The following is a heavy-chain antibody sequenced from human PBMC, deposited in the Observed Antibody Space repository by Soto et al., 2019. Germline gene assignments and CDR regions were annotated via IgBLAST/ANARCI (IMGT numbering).Heavy chain of an antibody. D-gene: IGHD3-3*01. CDR2: MNPNSGNT. V-gene: IGHV1-8*01. J-gene: IGHJ5*02. CDR3: ARGGPAYYDFWSGHGWFDP. CDR1: GYTFTSYD. Sequence: QVLLVQSGAEVKKPGASVKVSCKASGYTFTSYDINWVRQATGQGLEWMGWMNPNSGNTGYAQKFQGRVTMTRNTSISTAYMELSSLRSEDTAVYYCARGGPAYYDFWSGHGWFDPWGQGTLVTVSS.